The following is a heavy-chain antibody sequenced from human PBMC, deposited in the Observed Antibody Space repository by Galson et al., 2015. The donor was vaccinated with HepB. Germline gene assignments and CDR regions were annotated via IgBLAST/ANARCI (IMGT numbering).Heavy chain of an antibody. V-gene: IGHV3-30*03. CDR2: ISYDGSNK. CDR1: GFTFSSYG. Sequence: PRLSCAASGFTFSSYGMHWVRQAPGKGLEWVAVISYDGSNKYYADSVKGRFTISRDNSKNTLYLQMNSLRAEDTAVYYCAIQLWSDLSLGSWGQGTLVTVSS. D-gene: IGHD5-18*01. J-gene: IGHJ4*02. CDR3: AIQLWSDLSLGS.